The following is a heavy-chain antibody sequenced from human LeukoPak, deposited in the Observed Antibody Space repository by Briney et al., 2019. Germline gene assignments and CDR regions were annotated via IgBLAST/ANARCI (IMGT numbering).Heavy chain of an antibody. D-gene: IGHD4-17*01. Sequence: TSQTLSLTCTVSGGSISSGYYWGWIRPHPGKGLEWIGHMYYSGTTYYNPSLKSRLTISIDTSKNQFSLKLSSVTAADTAVYYCARATVTIRSAKWYLDYWGQGTLVTVSS. J-gene: IGHJ4*02. CDR3: ARATVTIRSAKWYLDY. CDR2: MYYSGTT. CDR1: GGSISSGYY. V-gene: IGHV4-31*03.